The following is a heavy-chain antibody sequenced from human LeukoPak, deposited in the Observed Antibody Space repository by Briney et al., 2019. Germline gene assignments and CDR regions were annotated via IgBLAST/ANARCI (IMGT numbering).Heavy chain of an antibody. CDR3: ARKCWPSYGGYEED. J-gene: IGHJ4*02. CDR1: GFTFSSYW. D-gene: IGHD4-17*01. Sequence: QPGGSLRLSCAASGFTFSSYWMHWVRQARENGLVWVSRINSDGSSTSYADSVKGRFTISRDNAKNTLYLQMNSLRAEDTAVYYCARKCWPSYGGYEEDWGQGTLVTVSS. CDR2: INSDGSST. V-gene: IGHV3-74*01.